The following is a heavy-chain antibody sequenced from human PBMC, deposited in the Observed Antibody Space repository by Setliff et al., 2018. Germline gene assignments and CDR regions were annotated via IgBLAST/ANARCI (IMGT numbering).Heavy chain of an antibody. CDR2: IYFSGTT. D-gene: IGHD1-7*01. CDR1: GGSFSGYY. J-gene: IGHJ5*02. CDR3: AKTELGLTGTKNWFDP. V-gene: IGHV4-34*11. Sequence: PSETLSLTCAVYGGSFSGYYWTWIRQPPGKGLEWIGSIYFSGTTYYNPSLKGRVTMSINTSKNHFSLNLSSVTAADTAVYFCAKTELGLTGTKNWFDPWGQGTLVTVS.